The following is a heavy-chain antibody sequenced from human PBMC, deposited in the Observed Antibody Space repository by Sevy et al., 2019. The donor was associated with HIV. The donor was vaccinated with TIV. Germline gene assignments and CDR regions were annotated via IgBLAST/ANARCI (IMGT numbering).Heavy chain of an antibody. CDR3: AQVHDGWRAFFGH. J-gene: IGHJ4*02. D-gene: IGHD3-3*02. V-gene: IGHV1-2*02. CDR2: INGKSGDT. CDR1: GYIFSDYH. Sequence: ASVKVSCKASGYIFSDYHIHWARQAPGQRLEWMGWINGKSGDTEYAEKFQGRVTMSRDTSISTAYMELTRLQSDDTAVYYCAQVHDGWRAFFGHWGQGTLVSDSS.